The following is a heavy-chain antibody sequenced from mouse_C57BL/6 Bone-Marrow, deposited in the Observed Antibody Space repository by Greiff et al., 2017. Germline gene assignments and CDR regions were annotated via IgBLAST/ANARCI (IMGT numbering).Heavy chain of an antibody. D-gene: IGHD4-1*01. Sequence: VQLQQSGAELAKPGASVKLSCKASGYTFTSYWMHWVKQRPGQGLEWVGYINPSRGYTKYNQKFKDKATFTATKSSSPAYMQLSSLTYEDSAVYYGANNCDSYYFDYWGQGTTLTVSS. CDR2: INPSRGYT. V-gene: IGHV1-7*01. J-gene: IGHJ2*01. CDR3: ANNCDSYYFDY. CDR1: GYTFTSYW.